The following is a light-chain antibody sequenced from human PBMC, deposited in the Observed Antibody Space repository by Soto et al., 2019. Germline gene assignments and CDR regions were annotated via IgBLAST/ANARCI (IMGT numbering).Light chain of an antibody. CDR3: QHSYVTPWT. V-gene: IGKV1-39*01. Sequence: DIQGTQSPSSLSASVGDRVTITCRASQFIDDFLNWFQQRPGKAPKLLIYAASSLQSGVPSKFSGSASGTDFTLTITSLQPEDFATYYCQHSYVTPWTFGQGTKGDIK. CDR2: AAS. J-gene: IGKJ1*01. CDR1: QFIDDF.